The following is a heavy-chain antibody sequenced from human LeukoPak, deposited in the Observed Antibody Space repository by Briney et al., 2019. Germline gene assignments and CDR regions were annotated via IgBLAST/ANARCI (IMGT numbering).Heavy chain of an antibody. D-gene: IGHD5-18*01. V-gene: IGHV3-7*01. Sequence: PGGSLRLSCAASGFTFSSYWMSWVRQAPGKGLEWVANIKQDGSEKYYVDSVKGRFTISRDNAKNSLYLQMNSLRAEDTAVYYCARVLSGGRAFRSWAYSYVHSYYFDYWGQGTLVTVSS. J-gene: IGHJ4*02. CDR3: ARVLSGGRAFRSWAYSYVHSYYFDY. CDR1: GFTFSSYW. CDR2: IKQDGSEK.